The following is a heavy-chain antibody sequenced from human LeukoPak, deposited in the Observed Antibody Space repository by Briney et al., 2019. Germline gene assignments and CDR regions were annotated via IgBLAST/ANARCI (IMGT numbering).Heavy chain of an antibody. D-gene: IGHD6-19*01. CDR1: GFTFSSYG. V-gene: IGHV3-30*18. CDR3: AKGMEYSRGWYALDY. J-gene: IGHJ4*02. CDR2: ISYDGSNK. Sequence: GGSLRLSCAASGFTFSSYGMHRVRQAPGKGLEWVAVISYDGSNKYYADSVKGRFTISRDNSKNTLYLQMNSLRAEDTAVYYCAKGMEYSRGWYALDYWGQGTLVTVSS.